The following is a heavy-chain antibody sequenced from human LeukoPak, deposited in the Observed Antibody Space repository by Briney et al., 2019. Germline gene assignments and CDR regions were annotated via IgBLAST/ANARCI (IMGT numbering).Heavy chain of an antibody. CDR2: ISYDGSNK. Sequence: GGSLRLSCAASGFTFSSYAMHWVRQAPGKGLVWVAVISYDGSNKYYADSVKGRFTISRDNSKNTLYLQMNSLRAEDTAVYYCAREHDYRRYFDYWGQGTLVTVSS. CDR1: GFTFSSYA. CDR3: AREHDYRRYFDY. J-gene: IGHJ4*02. D-gene: IGHD4-11*01. V-gene: IGHV3-30-3*01.